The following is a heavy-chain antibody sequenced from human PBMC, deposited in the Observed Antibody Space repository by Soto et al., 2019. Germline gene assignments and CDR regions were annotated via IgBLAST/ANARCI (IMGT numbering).Heavy chain of an antibody. J-gene: IGHJ4*02. CDR2: INAGNGNT. Sequence: VSVKVSCKASGYTFTSYAMHWVRQAPGQRLEWMGWINAGNGNTKYSQKFQGRVTITRDTSASTAYMELSSLRSEDTAVYYCAREVWFGELNLDYWGQGTLVTVSS. CDR1: GYTFTSYA. V-gene: IGHV1-3*01. D-gene: IGHD3-10*01. CDR3: AREVWFGELNLDY.